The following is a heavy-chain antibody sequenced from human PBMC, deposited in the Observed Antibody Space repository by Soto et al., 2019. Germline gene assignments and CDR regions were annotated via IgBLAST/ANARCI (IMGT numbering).Heavy chain of an antibody. J-gene: IGHJ6*02. CDR3: ARDWKNSRYYGMDV. CDR1: GGTFSSYA. CDR2: IIPIFGTA. D-gene: IGHD1-1*01. Sequence: AASVKVSCKASGGTFSSYAISWVRQAPGQGLEWMGGIIPIFGTANYAQKFQGRVTITADEPTSTAYMELSSLRSEDTAVYYCARDWKNSRYYGMDVGGQGTTVTVPS. V-gene: IGHV1-69*13.